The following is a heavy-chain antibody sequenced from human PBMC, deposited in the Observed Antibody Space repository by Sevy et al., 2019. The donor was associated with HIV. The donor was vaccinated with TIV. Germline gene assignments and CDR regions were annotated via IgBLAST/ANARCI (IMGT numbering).Heavy chain of an antibody. Sequence: GGSLRLSCAASGFIFSYYGMHWVRQAPGKGLEWVAVIWHDGSNTIYADSVKGRFTISRDNSKNMLYLQMNSLRDEDTAGDCCARDPHEIMRSGGDYLYWGQGTRVTVSS. CDR1: GFIFSYYG. D-gene: IGHD2-15*01. CDR3: ARDPHEIMRSGGDYLY. V-gene: IGHV3-33*01. J-gene: IGHJ4*02. CDR2: IWHDGSNT.